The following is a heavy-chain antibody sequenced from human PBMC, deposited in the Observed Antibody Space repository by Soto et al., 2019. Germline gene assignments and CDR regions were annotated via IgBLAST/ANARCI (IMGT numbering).Heavy chain of an antibody. V-gene: IGHV3-11*01. D-gene: IGHD2-8*01. Sequence: LRLSCAVSGFTFSDYYMNWIRQAPGKGLEWVSYISTSGSAIFYADSVKGRFTISRDNAKNSLYLQMNSLRAEDTAVYYCAKDFGNNVRPDAFDIWGQGTMVTVSS. J-gene: IGHJ3*02. CDR2: ISTSGSAI. CDR1: GFTFSDYY. CDR3: AKDFGNNVRPDAFDI.